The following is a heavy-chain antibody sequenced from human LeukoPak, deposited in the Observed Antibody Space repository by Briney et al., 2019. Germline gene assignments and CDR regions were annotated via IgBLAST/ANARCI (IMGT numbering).Heavy chain of an antibody. Sequence: SETLSLTCTVSGGSISSYYWSWIRQPPGKGLEWIGYIYYSGSTNYNPSLKSRVTISVDTSKNQFSLKLSSVTAADTAVYYCAREGYDSSGIDCWGQGTLVTVSS. J-gene: IGHJ4*02. CDR3: AREGYDSSGIDC. CDR1: GGSISSYY. V-gene: IGHV4-59*01. D-gene: IGHD3-22*01. CDR2: IYYSGST.